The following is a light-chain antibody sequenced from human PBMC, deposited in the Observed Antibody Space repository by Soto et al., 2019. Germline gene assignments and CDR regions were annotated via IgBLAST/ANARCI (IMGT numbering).Light chain of an antibody. CDR2: SSS. V-gene: IGKV3-11*01. CDR1: QSISST. J-gene: IGKJ5*01. Sequence: EIELTQSPGTLSLSPGERATLSCKASQSISSTLLAWYQQKTGQAPRLLIYSSSIRATGIPARFSGSGSGTDFTLTISSLEPEDFAVYYCQQRSNWPITFGQGTRLE. CDR3: QQRSNWPIT.